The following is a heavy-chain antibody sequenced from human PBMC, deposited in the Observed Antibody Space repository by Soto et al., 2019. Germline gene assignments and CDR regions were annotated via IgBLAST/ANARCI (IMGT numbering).Heavy chain of an antibody. V-gene: IGHV3-23*01. CDR2: ISGSGGST. CDR3: AKALGIAAAGTDYYYMDV. J-gene: IGHJ6*03. CDR1: GFTFSSYA. Sequence: GESLKISCAASGFTFSSYAMSWVRQAPGKGLEWVSAISGSGGSTYYADSVKGRFTISRDNSKNTLYLQMNSLRAEDTAVYYCAKALGIAAAGTDYYYMDVWGKGTTVTVSS. D-gene: IGHD6-13*01.